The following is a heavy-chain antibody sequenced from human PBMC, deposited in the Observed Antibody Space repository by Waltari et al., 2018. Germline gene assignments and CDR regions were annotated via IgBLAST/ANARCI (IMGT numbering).Heavy chain of an antibody. CDR2: INHSGST. Sequence: QVQLQQWGAGLLKPSATLSLPCAVYGGSFSGYYWRWICQPPGKGLEWIGEINHSGSTNYNPSLKSRVTISVDTSKNQFSLKLSSVTAADTAVYYCARRGIRVWGSYRHFDLWGRGTLVTVSS. J-gene: IGHJ2*01. D-gene: IGHD3-16*02. CDR3: ARRGIRVWGSYRHFDL. V-gene: IGHV4-34*01. CDR1: GGSFSGYY.